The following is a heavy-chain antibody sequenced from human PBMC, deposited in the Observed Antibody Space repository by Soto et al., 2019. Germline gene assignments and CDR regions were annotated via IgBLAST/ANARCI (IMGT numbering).Heavy chain of an antibody. CDR1: GFTFSSYA. CDR2: ISYDGRNK. CDR3: AKVTSCYYYGARGLGFDY. Sequence: QVQLVESGGGVGQPGRSLRLSCAASGFTFSSYAMHWVRQAPGKGLEWVAVISYDGRNKYYADSVKGRFTISRDNSKNTLDLQMSSLRAGYTAAYYSAKVTSCYYYGARGLGFDYWGQGTLVTVSS. J-gene: IGHJ4*02. D-gene: IGHD3-22*01. V-gene: IGHV3-30*04.